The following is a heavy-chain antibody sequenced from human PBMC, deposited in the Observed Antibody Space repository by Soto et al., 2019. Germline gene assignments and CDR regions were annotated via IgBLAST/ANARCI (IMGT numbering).Heavy chain of an antibody. J-gene: IGHJ4*02. CDR3: AHGSGWLHDY. CDR2: IYWNGDK. CDR1: GFSLKTSAVG. V-gene: IGHV2-5*01. D-gene: IGHD6-19*01. Sequence: QITLKESGPTLVKPTQTLTLTCTFSGFSLKTSAVGVGWIRQPPGKALEWLALIYWNGDKQYSPSLENRLTITKDTSKNQVVLTMTNMDPVDTATYHCAHGSGWLHDYWGQGLLVTVSS.